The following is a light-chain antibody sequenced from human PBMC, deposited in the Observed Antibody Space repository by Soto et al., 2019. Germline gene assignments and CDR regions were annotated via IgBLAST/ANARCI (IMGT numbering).Light chain of an antibody. CDR1: QRITTY. Sequence: HMTQSPSSLSASVGDRVTITCRASQRITTYLNWYQQKSGEAPKLLISTSGTLQRGVPSRFTGSGSGTDFTLTITSLQPADFATYFCQQTYSTPYTFGQGTKSEIK. CDR2: TSG. CDR3: QQTYSTPYT. J-gene: IGKJ2*01. V-gene: IGKV1-39*01.